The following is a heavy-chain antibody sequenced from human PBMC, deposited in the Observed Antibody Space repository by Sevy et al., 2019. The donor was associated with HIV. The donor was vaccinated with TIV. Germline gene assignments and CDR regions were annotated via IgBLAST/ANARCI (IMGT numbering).Heavy chain of an antibody. D-gene: IGHD1-26*01. J-gene: IGHJ2*01. CDR3: AKRSDYDFSNWYLDL. Sequence: GGSLRLSCEASGFTFSTYAMHWVRQAPGKGLEWVAVISYDGSKIYSGESVKGRFTISRDNSKNTLYLQMDSLRAEDSAVYYCAKRSDYDFSNWYLDLWGRGTLVTVSS. CDR1: GFTFSTYA. V-gene: IGHV3-30*18. CDR2: ISYDGSKI.